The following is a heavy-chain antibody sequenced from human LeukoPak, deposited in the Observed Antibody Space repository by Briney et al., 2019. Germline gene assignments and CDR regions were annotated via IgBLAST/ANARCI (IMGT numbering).Heavy chain of an antibody. J-gene: IGHJ5*02. CDR1: GYTLTGYY. CDR3: ARGLGWDSGTYLGA. V-gene: IGHV1-2*02. CDR2: INPNSGDT. D-gene: IGHD1-26*01. Sequence: GASVKVSCKASGYTLTGYYMHWVRQAPGQGLEWMGWINPNSGDTNCAQNFQGRVSMTRDTSISTAYLDLSGLRSDDTALYYCARGLGWDSGTYLGAWGQGTLVTVSS.